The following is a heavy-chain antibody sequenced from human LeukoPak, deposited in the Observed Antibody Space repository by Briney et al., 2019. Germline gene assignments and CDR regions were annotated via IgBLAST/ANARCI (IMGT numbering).Heavy chain of an antibody. CDR2: ISAYNGNT. V-gene: IGHV1-18*01. CDR3: ARDRHYDSSEGPYFDY. Sequence: ASVKVSCKASGYTFTSYGISWVRQAPGQGPEWMGWISAYNGNTNYAQKLQGRVTMTTDTSTSTAYMELRSLRSDDTAVYYCARDRHYDSSEGPYFDYWGQGTLVTVSS. J-gene: IGHJ4*02. CDR1: GYTFTSYG. D-gene: IGHD3-22*01.